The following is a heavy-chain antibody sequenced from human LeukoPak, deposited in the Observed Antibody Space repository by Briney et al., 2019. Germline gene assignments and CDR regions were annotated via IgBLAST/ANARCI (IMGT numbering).Heavy chain of an antibody. Sequence: GASVNVSCKASVYTFTSYDINWVRQATGQGLEWMGWMNPNSGNTGYAQKFQGRVTMTRDTSISTAYMELSRLRSDDTAVYYCARGDFVLLDWGQGTLVTVSS. CDR3: ARGDFVLLD. CDR1: VYTFTSYD. V-gene: IGHV1-8*01. CDR2: MNPNSGNT. J-gene: IGHJ4*02. D-gene: IGHD3-3*01.